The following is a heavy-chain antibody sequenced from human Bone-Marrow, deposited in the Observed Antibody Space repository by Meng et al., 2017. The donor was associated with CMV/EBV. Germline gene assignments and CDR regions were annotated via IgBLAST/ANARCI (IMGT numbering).Heavy chain of an antibody. J-gene: IGHJ4*02. CDR3: AKSRITIFGALDY. CDR1: GFTFSSYW. D-gene: IGHD3-3*01. V-gene: IGHV3-74*01. Sequence: GESLKISCAASGFTFSSYWMHWVRQAPGKGLVWVSRINSDGSSTSYADSVKGRFTISRDNAENTLYLQMNSLRAEDTAVYYCAKSRITIFGALDYWGQGTLVTVSS. CDR2: INSDGSST.